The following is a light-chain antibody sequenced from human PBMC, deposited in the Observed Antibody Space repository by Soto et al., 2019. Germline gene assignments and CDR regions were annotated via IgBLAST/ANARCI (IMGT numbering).Light chain of an antibody. V-gene: IGLV2-8*01. Sequence: QSALTQPPSASGSPGQSVTISCTGSSSDVGGYNYVSWYRQHPGKAPKLMIYEVSKRPAGVSDRLSGSKSGNTASLTVSGLQAEDEADYYCSSYAGSNNFVGFGGGTTRTVL. CDR3: SSYAGSNNFVG. CDR1: SSDVGGYNY. J-gene: IGLJ2*01. CDR2: EVS.